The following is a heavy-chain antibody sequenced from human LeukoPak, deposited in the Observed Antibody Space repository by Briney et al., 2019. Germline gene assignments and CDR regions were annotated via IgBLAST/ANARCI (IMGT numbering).Heavy chain of an antibody. V-gene: IGHV1-24*01. J-gene: IGHJ4*02. CDR1: GYTLSDLS. D-gene: IGHD3-3*01. CDR3: ATVWPRLNRAYDAQFDF. Sequence: ASVKVSCKVSGYTLSDLSIHWVRQSPGKGPEWIGGSDPEDGEPVYLQKLEGRVTMTEDTSTDTAYMELTSLRSEDTAVYYCATVWPRLNRAYDAQFDFWGQGTLVTVSS. CDR2: SDPEDGEP.